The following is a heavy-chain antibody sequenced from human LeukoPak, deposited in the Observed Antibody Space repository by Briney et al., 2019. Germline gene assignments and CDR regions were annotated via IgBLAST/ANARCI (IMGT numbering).Heavy chain of an antibody. D-gene: IGHD3-22*01. J-gene: IGHJ4*02. CDR1: GFTFDDCA. CDR2: ISWNGGRI. CDR3: AKYRGSGFYPIYYLEY. V-gene: IGHV3-9*01. Sequence: GGSLRLSCAASGFTFDDCAMHWVRQAPGKGLEWVSGISWNGGRIGYADSVKGRFTISRDNAKNSLYLQMDSLRAEDTAFYYCAKYRGSGFYPIYYLEYWGRGTLVTVSS.